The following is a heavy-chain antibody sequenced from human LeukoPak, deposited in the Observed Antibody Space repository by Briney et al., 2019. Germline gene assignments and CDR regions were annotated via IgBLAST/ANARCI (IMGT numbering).Heavy chain of an antibody. D-gene: IGHD6-13*01. CDR1: GFTFSSYW. Sequence: GGSLRLSCAASGFTFSSYWMSWVRQAPGKGLEWVANIKQDGSEKYYVDSVKGRFTISRDNAKNSLYLQMNSLRAEDTAVYYRARVPASSWSHYFDYWGQGTLVTVSS. J-gene: IGHJ4*02. CDR3: ARVPASSWSHYFDY. V-gene: IGHV3-7*01. CDR2: IKQDGSEK.